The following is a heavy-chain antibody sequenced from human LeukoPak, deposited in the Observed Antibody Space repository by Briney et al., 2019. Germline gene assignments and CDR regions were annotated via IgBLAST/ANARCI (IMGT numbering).Heavy chain of an antibody. D-gene: IGHD6-13*01. CDR2: ISYDGSNK. Sequence: GSLRLSCAASGFTFSSYAMHWVRQAPGKGLEWVAVISYDGSNKYYADSVKGRLTISRDNSKNTLYLQMNSLRAEDTAVYYCARDPAAATGGYFDYWGQGTLVTVSS. CDR1: GFTFSSYA. J-gene: IGHJ4*02. CDR3: ARDPAAATGGYFDY. V-gene: IGHV3-30-3*01.